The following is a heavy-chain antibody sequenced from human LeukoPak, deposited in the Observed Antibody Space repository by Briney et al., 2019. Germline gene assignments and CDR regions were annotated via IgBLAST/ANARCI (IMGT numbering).Heavy chain of an antibody. V-gene: IGHV3-30*04. D-gene: IGHD6-19*01. J-gene: IGHJ4*02. CDR1: GFTFSSYA. Sequence: GRSLRLSCAASGFTFSSYAVHWVRQAPGKGLEWVAVISYDGSNKYYADSVKGRFTISRDNSKNTLYLQMNSLRAEDTAVYYCARGDVYSSGWYAIDYWGQGTLVTVSS. CDR2: ISYDGSNK. CDR3: ARGDVYSSGWYAIDY.